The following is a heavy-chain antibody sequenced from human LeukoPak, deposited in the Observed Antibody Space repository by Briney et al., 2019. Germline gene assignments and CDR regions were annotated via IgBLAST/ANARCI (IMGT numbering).Heavy chain of an antibody. CDR1: GGSISSGSYY. CDR2: IYTSGST. Sequence: SETLSLTCTVSGGSISSGSYYWSWIRQPAGKGLEWIGRIYTSGSTNYNPSLKSRVTISVDTSKNQFSLKLSSVTAADTAVYYCAITPFWSSYNWFDPWGQGTLVTVSS. J-gene: IGHJ5*02. D-gene: IGHD3-3*01. CDR3: AITPFWSSYNWFDP. V-gene: IGHV4-61*02.